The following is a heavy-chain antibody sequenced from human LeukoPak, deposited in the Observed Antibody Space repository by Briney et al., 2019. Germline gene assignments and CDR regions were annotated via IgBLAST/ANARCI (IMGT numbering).Heavy chain of an antibody. V-gene: IGHV1-46*01. Sequence: ASVKVSCKASGYTFTSYYMHWVRQAPGQGLEWMGLINPTGGSTGYAQKFQGRVTMTRNMSTSTDYMELSSLRSEDTAIYYCARDNSVGDNAWWFDPWGQGTLVTVSS. J-gene: IGHJ5*02. CDR2: INPTGGST. D-gene: IGHD1-26*01. CDR1: GYTFTSYY. CDR3: ARDNSVGDNAWWFDP.